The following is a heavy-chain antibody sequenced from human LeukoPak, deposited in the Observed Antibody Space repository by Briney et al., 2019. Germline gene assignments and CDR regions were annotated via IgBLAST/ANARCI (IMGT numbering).Heavy chain of an antibody. V-gene: IGHV4-59*01. D-gene: IGHD4-23*01. CDR2: ISYSGTT. Sequence: SETLSLTCTVSGGSISNFYWTWIRQSPGKGLEWIGYISYSGTTKYSPSLKSRVTISLDTSKNQFSLKLNSVTAADTAVYYCARNHGGWFDSWGQGTLVTVSS. CDR3: ARNHGGWFDS. CDR1: GGSISNFY. J-gene: IGHJ5*01.